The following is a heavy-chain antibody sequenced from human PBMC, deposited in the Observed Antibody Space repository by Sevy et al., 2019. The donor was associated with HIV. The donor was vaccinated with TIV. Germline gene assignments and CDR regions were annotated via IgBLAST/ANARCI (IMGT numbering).Heavy chain of an antibody. D-gene: IGHD2-15*01. CDR2: ISYDGSNE. Sequence: GGSLRLSCAASGFTFRRYAMHWVRQAPGKGLEWVTVISYDGSNEYYIDSVKGRFTISRDNSKNILYLQMNGLRPEDTAVYYCARDGGGDYFDYWGQGTLVTVSS. CDR1: GFTFRRYA. CDR3: ARDGGGDYFDY. V-gene: IGHV3-30*04. J-gene: IGHJ4*02.